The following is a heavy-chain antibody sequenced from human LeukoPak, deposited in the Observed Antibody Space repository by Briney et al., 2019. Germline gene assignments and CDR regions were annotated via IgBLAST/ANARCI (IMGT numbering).Heavy chain of an antibody. CDR1: GGTFSSYA. CDR2: IIPIFGTA. D-gene: IGHD3-9*01. V-gene: IGHV1-69*06. CDR3: ARDLYFDWLLSPPTAPGFDY. Sequence: GSSVKVSCKASGGTFSSYAISWVRQAPGQGLEWMGGIIPIFGTANYAQKFQGRVTITADKSTSTAYMELSRLRSDDTAVYYCARDLYFDWLLSPPTAPGFDYWGQGTLVTVSS. J-gene: IGHJ4*02.